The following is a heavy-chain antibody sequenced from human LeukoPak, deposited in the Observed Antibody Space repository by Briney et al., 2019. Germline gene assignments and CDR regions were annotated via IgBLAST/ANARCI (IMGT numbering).Heavy chain of an antibody. D-gene: IGHD5-12*01. CDR2: INHLVRT. V-gene: IGHV4-34*01. CDR3: ARGSASGIYPIDY. Sequence: PSATLSLTCAVYGGSFSVYYWSWIRHPPGKGLEWIAEINHLVRTNYNPSLKSRATISIDTSKNQVFLKLSSVTAADTAVYYCARGSASGIYPIDYWGQGTLVTVSS. J-gene: IGHJ4*02. CDR1: GGSFSVYY.